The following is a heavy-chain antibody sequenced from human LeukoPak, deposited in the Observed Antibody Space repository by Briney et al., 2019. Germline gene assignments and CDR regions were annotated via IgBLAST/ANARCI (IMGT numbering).Heavy chain of an antibody. J-gene: IGHJ4*02. CDR1: GYSFTSYW. CDR3: ARQSSRWPYYFDF. D-gene: IGHD6-13*01. Sequence: GESLKISCRGSGYSFTSYWIGWVRQMPGKGLEWLGIIYPGDSDTRYSPSFQGQVTISADKSISTAYLQWTSLKASDTAMYYCARQSSRWPYYFDFWGQGTLVTVSS. V-gene: IGHV5-51*01. CDR2: IYPGDSDT.